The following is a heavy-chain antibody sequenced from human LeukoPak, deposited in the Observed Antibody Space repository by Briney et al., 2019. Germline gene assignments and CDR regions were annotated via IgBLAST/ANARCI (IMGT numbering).Heavy chain of an antibody. J-gene: IGHJ3*01. D-gene: IGHD2-8*02. V-gene: IGHV4-34*01. CDR1: RGSFSGYF. Sequence: SETLSLTCDVYRGSFSGYFWSWIRQTPGKGLEWLGEMNDSGSTNYNPSLKSRVTISVAVSKNQYSLRLTSVTAADTAVYYCARKGFVESTGWRGAFDVWGQGTMVTVSS. CDR2: MNDSGST. CDR3: ARKGFVESTGWRGAFDV.